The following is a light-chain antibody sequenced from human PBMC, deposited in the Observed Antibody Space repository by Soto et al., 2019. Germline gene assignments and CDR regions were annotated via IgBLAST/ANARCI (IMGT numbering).Light chain of an antibody. CDR2: GAS. V-gene: IGKV3-15*01. J-gene: IGKJ3*01. Sequence: EIVMTQSPATLSVSRGERATLSCRASRSVSSNLAWYQQKPGQAPSLLIYGASLRATGIPARFSGSGSGTQFTLTISSLQSEDFGIYYCQHNNNWPPEGTFGPGTKVD. CDR1: RSVSSN. CDR3: QHNNNWPPEGT.